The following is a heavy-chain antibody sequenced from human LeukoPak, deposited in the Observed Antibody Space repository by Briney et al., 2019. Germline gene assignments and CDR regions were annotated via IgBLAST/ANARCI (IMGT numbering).Heavy chain of an antibody. CDR2: IYYSGST. D-gene: IGHD6-13*01. CDR1: GGSISSGGYY. V-gene: IGHV4-31*03. CDR3: ARVAAAGTLEYYYYSNMDV. Sequence: SETLSLTCTVSGGSISSGGYYWSWIRQHPGKGVEWIGYIYYSGSTYYHPSLKSRLTISVDTSKNQFSLKPSSVTAADTAVYYCARVAAAGTLEYYYYSNMDVWGKGTTVTVSS. J-gene: IGHJ6*03.